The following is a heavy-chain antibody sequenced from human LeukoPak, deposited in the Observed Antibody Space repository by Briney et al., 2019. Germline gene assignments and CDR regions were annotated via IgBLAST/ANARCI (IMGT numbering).Heavy chain of an antibody. CDR2: IYTSGST. CDR1: DGSISSYE. D-gene: IGHD3-3*01. Sequence: SETLSPTRTVPDGSISSYEWSWIRQPPGKGLEWIGYIYTSGSTNYNPSLKSRVTISVDTSKNQFSLKLSSVTAADTAVYYCARHVTLQGGSGYRYYYYMDVWGKGTTVTVSS. CDR3: ARHVTLQGGSGYRYYYYMDV. V-gene: IGHV4-4*09. J-gene: IGHJ6*03.